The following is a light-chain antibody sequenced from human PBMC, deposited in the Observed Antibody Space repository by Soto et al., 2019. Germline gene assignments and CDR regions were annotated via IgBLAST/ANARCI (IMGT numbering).Light chain of an antibody. J-gene: IGKJ5*01. Sequence: DIVMTQSPLSLSVTPGEPASISCRSSQSLLHSNGYNYLDWYLQKPGQSPQVLIYVGSNRASGVPEGKECSRSRTDSMLQISRVEAEDVGVYFRMLALPPPPLGQGTRVEIK. CDR1: QSLLHSNGYNY. CDR3: MLALPPPP. V-gene: IGKV2-28*01. CDR2: VGS.